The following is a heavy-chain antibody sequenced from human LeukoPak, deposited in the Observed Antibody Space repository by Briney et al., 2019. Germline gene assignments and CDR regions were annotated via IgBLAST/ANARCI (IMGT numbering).Heavy chain of an antibody. J-gene: IGHJ4*02. CDR3: ARVGLRFLEWLLPGHFDY. CDR1: GFTFSDYY. V-gene: IGHV3-11*04. CDR2: ISSRGSTI. D-gene: IGHD3-3*01. Sequence: AGSLRLSCAASGFTFSDYYMSWIRQAPGQGLEWVSYISSRGSTIYYADSVKGRFTISRDNAKNSLYLQMNSLRAEDTAVYYCARVGLRFLEWLLPGHFDYWGQGTLVTVSS.